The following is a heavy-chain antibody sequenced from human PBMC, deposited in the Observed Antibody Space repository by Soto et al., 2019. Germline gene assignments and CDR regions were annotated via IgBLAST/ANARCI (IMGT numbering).Heavy chain of an antibody. J-gene: IGHJ4*02. CDR2: ISYAGSSK. D-gene: IGHD6-19*01. CDR1: GFTFSSYN. Sequence: QVRLVESGGGVVQPGTSLRLSCAASGFTFSSYNMHWFRQAPGKGLEGVAIISYAGSSKNYADSVKGRFTISRDNSKNPLYLQMNSLRPEDTAVFYCAKAPAGIAVFDYWGQGTLVTVSS. CDR3: AKAPAGIAVFDY. V-gene: IGHV3-30*18.